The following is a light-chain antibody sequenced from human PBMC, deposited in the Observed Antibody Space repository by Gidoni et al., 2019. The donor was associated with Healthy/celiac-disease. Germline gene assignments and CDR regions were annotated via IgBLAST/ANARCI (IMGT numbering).Light chain of an antibody. V-gene: IGLV2-14*03. CDR3: SSYTSSSTFYV. CDR2: DVS. CDR1: SSDVGGYNY. Sequence: QSALTQPASVSGSPGQPLTISCTGTSSDVGGYNYVSWYQQHPGKAPKLMIYDVSNRPSGVSKRFSGSKSGNTASLTISGLQAEDEADYYCSSYTSSSTFYVFGTGTKVTVL. J-gene: IGLJ1*01.